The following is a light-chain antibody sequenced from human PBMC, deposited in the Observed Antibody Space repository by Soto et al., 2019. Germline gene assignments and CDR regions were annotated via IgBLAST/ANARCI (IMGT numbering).Light chain of an antibody. CDR1: SSDVGGYNY. J-gene: IGLJ1*01. CDR2: EVS. Sequence: QSALTQPPSASGSPGQSVTISCTGTSSDVGGYNYVSWYQQHPGKAPKLMIYEVSKRPSGVPDRFSGSKSGNTASLTVSGLQAEDEADYYCCSYAGLNTYVFGAATKLTVL. CDR3: CSYAGLNTYV. V-gene: IGLV2-8*01.